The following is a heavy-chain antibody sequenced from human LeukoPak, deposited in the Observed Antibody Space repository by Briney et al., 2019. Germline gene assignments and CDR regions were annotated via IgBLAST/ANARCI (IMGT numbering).Heavy chain of an antibody. CDR2: INSDGSNT. CDR3: TGGDY. V-gene: IGHV3-74*01. CDR1: GFTFSTYW. J-gene: IGHJ4*02. Sequence: GGSLRLSCAASGFTFSTYWMHCVRQAPGKGLVWVSRINSDGSNTSYADSVKGRFTISRDNAKNTLYLQVNSLRGEDTSVYYCTGGDYWGQGTLVTVSS.